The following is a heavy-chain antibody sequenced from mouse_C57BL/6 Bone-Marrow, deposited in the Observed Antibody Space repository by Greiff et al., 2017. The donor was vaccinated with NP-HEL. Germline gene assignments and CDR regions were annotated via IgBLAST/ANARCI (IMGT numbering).Heavy chain of an antibody. V-gene: IGHV2-5*01. J-gene: IGHJ1*03. D-gene: IGHD1-1*01. CDR3: AKPLITTVAPGYWYFDV. CDR1: GFSLTSYG. CDR2: IWRGGST. Sequence: QVQLQQSGPGLVQPSQSLSITCTVSGFSLTSYGVHWVRQSPGKGLEWLGVIWRGGSTDYNAAFMSRLSITKDNSKSQVFFKMNSLQADDTAIYYCAKPLITTVAPGYWYFDVWGTGTTVTVSS.